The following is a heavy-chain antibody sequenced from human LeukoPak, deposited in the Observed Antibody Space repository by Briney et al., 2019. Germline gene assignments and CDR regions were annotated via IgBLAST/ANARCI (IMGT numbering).Heavy chain of an antibody. CDR3: ARERGYCSSTSCQSDFDY. D-gene: IGHD2-2*01. CDR2: MNPNSGNT. CDR1: GYTFTSYD. V-gene: IGHV1-8*03. J-gene: IGHJ4*02. Sequence: ASVKVSCKASGYTFTSYDINWMRQATGQGLEWMGWMNPNSGNTGYAQKFQGRVTITRNTSISTAYMELSSLRSEDTAVYYCARERGYCSSTSCQSDFDYWGQGTLVTVSS.